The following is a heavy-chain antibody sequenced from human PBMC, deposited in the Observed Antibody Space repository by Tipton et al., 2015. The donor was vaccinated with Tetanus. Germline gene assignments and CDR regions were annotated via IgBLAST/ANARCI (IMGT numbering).Heavy chain of an antibody. J-gene: IGHJ4*02. CDR2: IYYSGST. Sequence: TLSLTCTVSGGSISSGGYYWTWIRQHPGNGLEWIGDIYYSGSTYYNPSLKSRVIISVDTSKNQFSVNLNSVTAADTAVYYCARDRARGARGWNYFDYWGQGALVTVSS. CDR3: ARDRARGARGWNYFDY. CDR1: GGSISSGGYY. D-gene: IGHD1-26*01. V-gene: IGHV4-31*03.